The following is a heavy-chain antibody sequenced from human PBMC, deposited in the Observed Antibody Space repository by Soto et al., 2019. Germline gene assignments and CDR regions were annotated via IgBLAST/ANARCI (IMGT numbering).Heavy chain of an antibody. D-gene: IGHD3-9*01. Sequence: SETLSLTCTVSGGSISSYYWSWIRQPPGKGLEWIGYIYYSGSTNYNPSLKSRVTISVDTSKNQFSLKLSSVTAADTAVYYCARHSPNYDISFDYWGQGTLVTVSS. CDR2: IYYSGST. V-gene: IGHV4-59*08. CDR3: ARHSPNYDISFDY. CDR1: GGSISSYY. J-gene: IGHJ4*02.